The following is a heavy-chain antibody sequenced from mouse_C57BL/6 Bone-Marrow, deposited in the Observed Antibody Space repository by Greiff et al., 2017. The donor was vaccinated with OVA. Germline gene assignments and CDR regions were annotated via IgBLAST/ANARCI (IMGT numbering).Heavy chain of an antibody. D-gene: IGHD1-1*01. J-gene: IGHJ4*01. CDR3: ARAYYNGSSYDYAMDY. CDR1: GFTFSDFY. Sequence: EVQLVESGGGLVQSGRSLRLSCATSGFTFSDFYMEWVRQAPGKGLEWIAASRNKANDYTTEYSVSVKGRFTVSRDTSQSILYLQMNALRAEDTAIYYCARAYYNGSSYDYAMDYWGQGTSVTVSS. CDR2: SRNKANDYTT. V-gene: IGHV7-1*01.